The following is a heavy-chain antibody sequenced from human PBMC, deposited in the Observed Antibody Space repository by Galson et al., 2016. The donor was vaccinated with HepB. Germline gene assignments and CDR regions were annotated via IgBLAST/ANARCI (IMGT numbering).Heavy chain of an antibody. CDR1: GLSLSTCA. D-gene: IGHD2-21*02. CDR2: ITISGDTT. J-gene: IGHJ4*02. CDR3: AKELRPNDF. V-gene: IGHV3-23*01. Sequence: SLRLSCAASGLSLSTCAMSWVRQPPGKGLEWVSSITISGDTTFYADSVKGRFSISRDHSKNTLFLQFNHLRADDTAVYYCAKELRPNDFWGQGTLVTVSS.